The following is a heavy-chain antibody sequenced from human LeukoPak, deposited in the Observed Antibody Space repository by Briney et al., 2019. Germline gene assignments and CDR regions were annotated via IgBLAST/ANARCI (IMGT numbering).Heavy chain of an antibody. CDR1: GYTFTSYD. CDR3: ARARYFDWLLRAYYYYMDV. Sequence: GASVKVSCKASGYTFTSYDINWVRQATGQGLEWMGWMNPNSGNTGYAQKFQGRVTMTRNTSISTAYMELSSPRSEDTAVYYCARARYFDWLLRAYYYYMDVWGKGTTVTVSS. V-gene: IGHV1-8*01. J-gene: IGHJ6*03. CDR2: MNPNSGNT. D-gene: IGHD3-9*01.